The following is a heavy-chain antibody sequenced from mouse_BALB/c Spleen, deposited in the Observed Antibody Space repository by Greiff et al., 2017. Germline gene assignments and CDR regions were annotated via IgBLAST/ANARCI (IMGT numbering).Heavy chain of an antibody. Sequence: EVQGVESGGGLVQPGGSLKLSCAASGFTFSSYGMSWVRQTPDKRLELVATINSNGGSTYYPDSVKGRFTISRDNAKNTLYLQMSSLKSEDTARDYCARDRYDYGEGAWFAYWGQGTLVTVSA. V-gene: IGHV5-6-3*01. J-gene: IGHJ3*01. CDR1: GFTFSSYG. CDR3: ARDRYDYGEGAWFAY. D-gene: IGHD2-4*01. CDR2: INSNGGST.